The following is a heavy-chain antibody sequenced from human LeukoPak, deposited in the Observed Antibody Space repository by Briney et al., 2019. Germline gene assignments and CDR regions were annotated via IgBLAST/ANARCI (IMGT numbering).Heavy chain of an antibody. CDR3: VKAVGAKGDYYYYYGMDV. Sequence: GGSLRLSCAASGFTFSNAWMSWVRQAPGKGLVYVSAISSNGGSTYYADSVKGRFTISRDNSKNTLYLQMSSLRAEDTAVYYCVKAVGAKGDYYYYYGMDVWGQGTTVTVSS. CDR2: ISSNGGST. CDR1: GFTFSNAW. J-gene: IGHJ6*02. D-gene: IGHD1-26*01. V-gene: IGHV3-64D*09.